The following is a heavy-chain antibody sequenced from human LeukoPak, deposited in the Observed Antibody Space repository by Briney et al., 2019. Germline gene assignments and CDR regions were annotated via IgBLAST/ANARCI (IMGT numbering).Heavy chain of an antibody. V-gene: IGHV4-4*07. CDR2: IYTSGSN. J-gene: IGHJ3*02. D-gene: IGHD3-10*01. CDR1: GGSIRSYY. CDR3: ANQGRVPDSFDI. Sequence: SETLSLTCSVSGGSIRSYYWSWIRQPAGKGLEWIGCIYTSGSNNYNPSLKSRVIISVAESKNQFSLRLSSVTAADTAVYYCANQGRVPDSFDIWGQGRPVSVSS.